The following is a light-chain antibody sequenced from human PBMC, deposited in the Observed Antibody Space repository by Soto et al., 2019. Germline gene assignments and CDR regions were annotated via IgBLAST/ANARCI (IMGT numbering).Light chain of an antibody. CDR1: ESLVYSDRNAY. V-gene: IGKV2-30*01. J-gene: IGKJ1*01. CDR3: MQCTHWPPT. Sequence: EVVMTQSQLSLPVALGQPASISCKSSESLVYSDRNAYLTWFQQRPVQSPRRLNYMVSNRDSEVQVRLRVSGSGPDFTPIISRVKTEDVGVYYCMQCTHWPPTFGLGTKVEIK. CDR2: MVS.